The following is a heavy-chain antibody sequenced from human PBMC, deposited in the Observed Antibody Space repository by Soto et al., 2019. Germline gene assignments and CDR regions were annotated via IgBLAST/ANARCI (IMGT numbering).Heavy chain of an antibody. CDR1: GGSISSGGYY. CDR3: ARSVFP. CDR2: IYYSGNT. J-gene: IGHJ5*02. V-gene: IGHV4-31*01. Sequence: QVQLQESGPGLVKPSQTLSLTCTVSGGSISSGGYYLNWIRQHPGKGLEWIGYIYYSGNTYYNPSLQSPVSISVDTSKNHFSLKLNSVTAADTAVYYCARSVFPWGQGTLVTVSS.